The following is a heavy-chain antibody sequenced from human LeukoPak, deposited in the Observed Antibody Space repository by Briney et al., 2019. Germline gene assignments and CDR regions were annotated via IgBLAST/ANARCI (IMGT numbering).Heavy chain of an antibody. CDR3: SKDFSSGYYYFDY. D-gene: IGHD3-22*01. CDR1: GFTFDDYA. CDR2: INWNSGSK. J-gene: IGHJ4*02. Sequence: GGSLRLSCAASGFTFDDYAIHWVRQAPGKGLEWVSGINWNSGSKHYADSVKGRFTISRDNAKNSLFLQMNSLRPEDTALYYCSKDFSSGYYYFDYWGQGTLVTVSS. V-gene: IGHV3-9*01.